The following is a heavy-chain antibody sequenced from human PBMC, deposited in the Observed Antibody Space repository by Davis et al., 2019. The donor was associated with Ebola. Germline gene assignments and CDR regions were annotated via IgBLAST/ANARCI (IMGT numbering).Heavy chain of an antibody. D-gene: IGHD6-13*01. V-gene: IGHV3-7*01. CDR1: GFTFGDYA. CDR3: ARGPSTGNSFSY. CDR2: INQDGSEK. Sequence: GGSLRLSCTASGFTFGDYAMSWVRQAPGKGLEWVANINQDGSEKYYVDSVKGRFTISRDNAKNSLYLQMNSLRAEDTAVYYCARGPSTGNSFSYWGQGTLVTVSS. J-gene: IGHJ4*02.